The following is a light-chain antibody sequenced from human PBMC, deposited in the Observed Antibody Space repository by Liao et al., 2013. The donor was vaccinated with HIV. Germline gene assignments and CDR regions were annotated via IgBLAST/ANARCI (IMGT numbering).Light chain of an antibody. Sequence: SYELTQPPSVSVSPGQTASITCSGDKLGDKYACWYQQKPGQSPALVIHQDSERPPGIPERFSGSNSGNTATLTIRGTQAMDEADYYCQAWDSSTVVFGGGTKLTVL. CDR3: QAWDSSTVV. CDR1: KLGDKY. CDR2: QDS. J-gene: IGLJ2*01. V-gene: IGLV3-1*01.